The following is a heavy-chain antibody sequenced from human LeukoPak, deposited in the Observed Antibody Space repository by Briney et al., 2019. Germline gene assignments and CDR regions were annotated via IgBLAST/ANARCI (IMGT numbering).Heavy chain of an antibody. V-gene: IGHV1-69*05. CDR1: GGTFISYA. CDR3: ARGKVVVPAAIRNYYYYMDV. D-gene: IGHD2-2*02. CDR2: IIPIFGTA. Sequence: ASVKVSCKASGGTFISYAISWVRQAPGQGLEWMGGIIPIFGTANYAQKFQGRVTITTDESTSTAYMELSSLRSEDTAVYYCARGKVVVPAAIRNYYYYMDVWGKGTTVTVSS. J-gene: IGHJ6*03.